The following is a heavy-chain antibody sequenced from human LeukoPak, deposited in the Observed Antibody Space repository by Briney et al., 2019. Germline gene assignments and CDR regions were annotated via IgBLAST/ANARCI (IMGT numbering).Heavy chain of an antibody. J-gene: IGHJ4*02. V-gene: IGHV3-30*19. D-gene: IGHD3-22*01. CDR1: GFTFSSYG. Sequence: GGSLRLSCAASGFTFSSYGMHWVRQAPGKGLEWVAVISYDGSNKYYADSVKGRFTISRDNSKNTLYLQMNSLRAEDTAVYYCARGEGYYDSSGYYYPFDYWGQGTLVTVSS. CDR3: ARGEGYYDSSGYYYPFDY. CDR2: ISYDGSNK.